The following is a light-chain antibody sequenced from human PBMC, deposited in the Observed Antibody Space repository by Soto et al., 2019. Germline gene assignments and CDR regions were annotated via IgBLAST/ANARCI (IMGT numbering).Light chain of an antibody. CDR2: AXS. V-gene: IGKV3-20*01. Sequence: EIVLTHSPGALHLSPGATSTLPCRARLTVHSDYLALLQQRPGQAPRLXXFAXSRRATDSPDRLSGSGSGTDFTLAIRRLEPEDFAAYYCHQFGYATRTFGQGTKVDI. CDR1: LTVHSDY. CDR3: HQFGYATRT. J-gene: IGKJ1*01.